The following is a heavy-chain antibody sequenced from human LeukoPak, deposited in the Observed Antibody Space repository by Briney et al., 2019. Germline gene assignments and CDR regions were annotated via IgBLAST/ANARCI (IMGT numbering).Heavy chain of an antibody. CDR2: INPNSGGT. Sequence: ASVKVSCKASGYTFTTYYMHWVRQAPGQGLEWMGWINPNSGGTNYAQKFQGRVTMTRDTSISTAYMELSRLRSDDTAVYYCARGRGIAAAGKNYWGQGTLVTVSS. CDR3: ARGRGIAAAGKNY. V-gene: IGHV1-2*02. D-gene: IGHD6-13*01. J-gene: IGHJ4*02. CDR1: GYTFTTYY.